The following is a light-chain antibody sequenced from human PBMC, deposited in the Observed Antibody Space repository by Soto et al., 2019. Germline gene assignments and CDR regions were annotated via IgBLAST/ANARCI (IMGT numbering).Light chain of an antibody. Sequence: IVLTQSPGTLSLSPGERATLYCRASQSVSNNYLAWYQQQPGQAPRILIYGASNRATGIPDRFSGSGSGTDFTLTISRLEPEDFAVYYCQQYGSSGTLGQGTKVDIK. CDR1: QSVSNNY. CDR3: QQYGSSGT. CDR2: GAS. J-gene: IGKJ1*01. V-gene: IGKV3-20*01.